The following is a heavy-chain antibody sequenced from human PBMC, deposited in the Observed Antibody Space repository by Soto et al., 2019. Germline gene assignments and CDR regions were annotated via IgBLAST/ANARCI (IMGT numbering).Heavy chain of an antibody. V-gene: IGHV5-51*01. CDR2: IYPGDSDT. D-gene: IGHD3-3*01. Sequence: GESLKISCKGSGYSFTSYWIGWVRQMPGKGLEWMGIIYPGDSDTRYSPSFQGQVTISADKSISTAYLQWSSLKASDTAMYYCARHMSITIFGVVNPNWFDPWGQGTLVNVSS. J-gene: IGHJ5*02. CDR1: GYSFTSYW. CDR3: ARHMSITIFGVVNPNWFDP.